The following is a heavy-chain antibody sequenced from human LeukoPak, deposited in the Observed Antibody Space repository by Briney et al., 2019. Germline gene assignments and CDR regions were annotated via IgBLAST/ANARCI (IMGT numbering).Heavy chain of an antibody. Sequence: PGGSLRLSCAGYGFTFSNDGMNWVRQAAGKGLEWVSGISPSGDITYYVDSVKGRFTISRDSSKNTFYLQMNSLRAEDTAVYYCARDSGWLRFHYWGQGTLVTVSS. CDR2: ISPSGDIT. V-gene: IGHV3-23*01. CDR1: GFTFSNDG. D-gene: IGHD5-12*01. CDR3: ARDSGWLRFHY. J-gene: IGHJ4*02.